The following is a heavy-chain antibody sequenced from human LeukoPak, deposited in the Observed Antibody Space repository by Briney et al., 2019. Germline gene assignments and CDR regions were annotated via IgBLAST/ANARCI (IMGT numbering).Heavy chain of an antibody. CDR1: GFTFSSYG. CDR3: ARGHSSSWSFFDY. Sequence: GGSLRLSCAASGFTFSSYGMHWVRQAPGKGLEWVAVIPYDGSNKYYADSVKGRFTISRDNSKNTLFLQMNSLRPEDTAVYYCARGHSSSWSFFDYWGQGTLVTVSS. V-gene: IGHV3-30*03. J-gene: IGHJ4*02. CDR2: IPYDGSNK. D-gene: IGHD6-13*01.